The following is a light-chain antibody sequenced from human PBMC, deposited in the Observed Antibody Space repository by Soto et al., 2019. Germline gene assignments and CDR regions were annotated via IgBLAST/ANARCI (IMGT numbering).Light chain of an antibody. CDR1: QSVGSN. V-gene: IGKV3-15*01. J-gene: IGKJ1*01. CDR3: QQYYSAPRT. CDR2: GAS. Sequence: EIVMTQSPATLSVSPGESATLSCRASQSVGSNLAWYQQRPDQAPRLLIYGASGRATGVPARFRGSGSGTEFTLTIGSLQSEDVAVYYCQQYYSAPRTFGQGTKVDIK.